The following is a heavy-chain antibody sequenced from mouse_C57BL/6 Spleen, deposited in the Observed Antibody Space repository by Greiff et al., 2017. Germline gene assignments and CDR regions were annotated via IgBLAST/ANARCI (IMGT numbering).Heavy chain of an antibody. CDR2: IHPNSGST. V-gene: IGHV1-64*01. D-gene: IGHD1-1*01. CDR1: GYTFTSYW. Sequence: VQLQQPGAELVKPGASVKLSCKASGYTFTSYWMHWVKQRPGQGLEWIGMIHPNSGSTNYNEKFKSKATLTVDKSSSTAYMQLSSLTSEDSAVYYCAKITTVDYFDYWGQGTTLTVSS. CDR3: AKITTVDYFDY. J-gene: IGHJ2*01.